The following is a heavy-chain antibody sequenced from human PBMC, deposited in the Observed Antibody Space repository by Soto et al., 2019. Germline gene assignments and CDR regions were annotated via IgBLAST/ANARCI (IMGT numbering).Heavy chain of an antibody. CDR2: IYATGTT. CDR3: VRDGTKTLRDWFDP. V-gene: IGHV4-4*07. Sequence: SETLSLTCTVSGASISGYYWSWIRKSAGKGLAWIGRIYATGTTDYNTSLKSRVMMAVDTSKKQFSRRLRSVTAADTAVYYCVRDGTKTLRDWFDPWGQGISVTVSS. CDR1: GASISGYY. D-gene: IGHD1-1*01. J-gene: IGHJ5*02.